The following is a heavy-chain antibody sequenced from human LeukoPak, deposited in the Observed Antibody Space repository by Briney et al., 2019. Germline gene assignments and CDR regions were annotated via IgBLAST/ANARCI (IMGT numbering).Heavy chain of an antibody. CDR3: ARDQEYSGSYYRYFDY. J-gene: IGHJ4*02. V-gene: IGHV4-59*01. CDR2: IYSRGLTRGST. D-gene: IGHD1-26*01. Sequence: PSETLSLTCTVSGGSLSSYYWSWIRQPPGKGLAWIGYIYSRGLTRGSTNYNPSLKSRVTISVDTSKNQFSLKLSSVTAADTAVYYCARDQEYSGSYYRYFDYWGQGTLVTVSS. CDR1: GGSLSSYY.